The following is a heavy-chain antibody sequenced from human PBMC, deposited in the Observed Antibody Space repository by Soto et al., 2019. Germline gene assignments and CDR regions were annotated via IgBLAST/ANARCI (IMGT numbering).Heavy chain of an antibody. CDR1: GGTFSSYA. CDR2: IIPIFGTA. D-gene: IGHD3-22*01. J-gene: IGHJ4*02. CDR3: ARDEYDYDSSGYYPFDD. V-gene: IGHV1-69*13. Sequence: GASVKVSCKASGGTFSSYAISWVRQAPGQGLEWMGGIIPIFGTANYAQKFQGRVTITADESTSTAYMELSSLRSEDTAVSYCARDEYDYDSSGYYPFDDWGQGTLVTVSS.